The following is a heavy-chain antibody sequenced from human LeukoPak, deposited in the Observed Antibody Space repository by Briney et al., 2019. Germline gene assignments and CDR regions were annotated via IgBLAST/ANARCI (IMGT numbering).Heavy chain of an antibody. Sequence: SETLSLTCTVSGYSISSGYYWGWIRQPPGKGLEWIGSIYHSGSTYYNPSLKSRVTISVDTSKNQFSLKLSSVTAAYTAVYYCARDSNYYDSSGYYPINDAFDIWGQGTMVTVSS. J-gene: IGHJ3*02. D-gene: IGHD3-22*01. V-gene: IGHV4-38-2*02. CDR2: IYHSGST. CDR1: GYSISSGYY. CDR3: ARDSNYYDSSGYYPINDAFDI.